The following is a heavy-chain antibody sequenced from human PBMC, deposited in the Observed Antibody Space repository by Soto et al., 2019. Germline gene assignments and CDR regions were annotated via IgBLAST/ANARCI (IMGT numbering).Heavy chain of an antibody. D-gene: IGHD2-15*01. CDR1: GGSISSNGYY. CDR2: VSYSGTT. J-gene: IGHJ3*01. V-gene: IGHV4-39*02. CDR3: ARRTGGYCSGGSCRAFDV. Sequence: PSETLSLTCTVSGGSISSNGYYWGWIRQPPGKGLEWIGSVSYSGTTYSNPSLKSSVTMSVDTSQNRFSLRLSSVTAADTAVYHCARRTGGYCSGGSCRAFDVWGQGTMVTVSS.